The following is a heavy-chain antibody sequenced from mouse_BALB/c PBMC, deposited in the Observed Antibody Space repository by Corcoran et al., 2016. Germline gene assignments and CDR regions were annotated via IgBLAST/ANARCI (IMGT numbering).Heavy chain of an antibody. CDR1: GYTFTNYG. CDR3: ARSDGYFYY. V-gene: IGHV9-3-1*01. D-gene: IGHD2-3*01. CDR2: INTYTGEP. J-gene: IGHJ2*01. Sequence: QIKLVQSGPEMKKPGETVKISCKASGYTFTNYGMNWVKQATGKGVKWMGWINTYTGEPTYADDVKGRFAFSSETSAGTAYLQINNLKNEDTATYFCARSDGYFYYWGQGTTLTVSS.